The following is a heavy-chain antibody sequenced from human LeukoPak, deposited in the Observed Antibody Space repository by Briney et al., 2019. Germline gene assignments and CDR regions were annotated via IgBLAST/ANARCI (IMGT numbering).Heavy chain of an antibody. Sequence: GGSLRLSCAASGFTFSSYSMNWVRQAPGKGLEWVSSISSSSSYIYYADSVKGRFTISRDNAKNSLYLQMNSLRAEDTAVYYCARVGGSHDPFDYWGQGTLVTVSS. CDR3: ARVGGSHDPFDY. D-gene: IGHD1-26*01. CDR2: ISSSSSYI. V-gene: IGHV3-21*01. CDR1: GFTFSSYS. J-gene: IGHJ4*02.